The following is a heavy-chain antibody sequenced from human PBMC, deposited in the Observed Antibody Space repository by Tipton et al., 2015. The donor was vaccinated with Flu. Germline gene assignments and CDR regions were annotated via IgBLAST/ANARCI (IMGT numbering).Heavy chain of an antibody. CDR2: VYHGGTT. J-gene: IGHJ4*02. D-gene: IGHD3-10*01. CDR1: GDSISSRYY. CDR3: ATTTYYYGSGSHDY. V-gene: IGHV4-38-2*01. Sequence: TLSLTCAVSGDSISSRYYWGWIRQPPGKGLEWTGCVYHGGTTYYNPSLKSRVAISLDTFQNQFSLKLTSVTAADTAVYYCATTTYYYGSGSHDYWGQGTLVTVSS.